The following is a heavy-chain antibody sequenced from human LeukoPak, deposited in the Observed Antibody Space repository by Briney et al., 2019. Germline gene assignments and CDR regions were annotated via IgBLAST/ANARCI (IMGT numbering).Heavy chain of an antibody. J-gene: IGHJ3*02. CDR1: GGSISNYY. CDR2: IYYTGST. Sequence: SETLSLTCTVSGGSISNYYWSWIRQPPGKGLEWIGYIYYTGSTNYNPSLKSRVTISVDTSKNQFSLKLSSVTAADTAVYYCARFAGSTGAFDIWGQGTMVTVSS. D-gene: IGHD2-8*02. V-gene: IGHV4-59*01. CDR3: ARFAGSTGAFDI.